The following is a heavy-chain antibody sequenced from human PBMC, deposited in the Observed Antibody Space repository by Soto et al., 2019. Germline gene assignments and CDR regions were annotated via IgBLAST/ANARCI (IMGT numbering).Heavy chain of an antibody. V-gene: IGHV1-18*01. Sequence: ASVKVSCKASGYTFNTYGVNCVRQAPGQGLEWMGWINTDSGNPSYAQKFQGRVSMTRDTSSGTAYMEMRSLTSDDTAVYYCTRKKCTGDCYLFDYWGQGTLVTAPQ. D-gene: IGHD2-21*02. CDR3: TRKKCTGDCYLFDY. CDR1: GYTFNTYG. J-gene: IGHJ4*02. CDR2: INTDSGNP.